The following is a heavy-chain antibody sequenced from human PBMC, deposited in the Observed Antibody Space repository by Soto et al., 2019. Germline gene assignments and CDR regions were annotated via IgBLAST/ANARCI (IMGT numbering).Heavy chain of an antibody. D-gene: IGHD5-18*01. CDR2: IYYSGST. CDR3: ARERGYSDGSRFDP. V-gene: IGHV4-61*01. CDR1: GGSVSSGSYY. J-gene: IGHJ5*02. Sequence: QVQLQESGPGLVKPSETLSLTCTVSGGSVSSGSYYWSWIRQPPGKGLEWIGYIYYSGSTNYNPSLRSRVTISVATSKNQFSLKLSSVTAADTAVYYCARERGYSDGSRFDPWGQGTLVTVSS.